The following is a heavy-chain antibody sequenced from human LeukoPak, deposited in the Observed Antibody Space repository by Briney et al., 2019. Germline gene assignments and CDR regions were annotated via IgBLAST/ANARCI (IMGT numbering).Heavy chain of an antibody. CDR1: GFTFSSYS. CDR3: GVCSYSGSYVFDY. J-gene: IGHJ4*02. Sequence: GGSLRLSCAASGFTFSSYSMNWVRQAPGKGLEWVSYISSSSSTIYYADSVKGRFTISRDNAKNSLYLQMSSLRDEDTAVYYCGVCSYSGSYVFDYWGQGTLVTVSS. CDR2: ISSSSSTI. D-gene: IGHD1-26*01. V-gene: IGHV3-48*02.